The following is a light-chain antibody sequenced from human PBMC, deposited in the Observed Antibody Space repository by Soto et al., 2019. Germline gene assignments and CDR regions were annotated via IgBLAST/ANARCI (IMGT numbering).Light chain of an antibody. V-gene: IGKV1-5*01. CDR1: QSISSW. Sequence: DMQMTQSPSTLSASVGDRVTITCRASQSISSWLAWYQQKPGKAPKLLIYDASSLESGVPSRFSGSGSGTEFTLTISSLQPDDFATYYCQQYNIEWTFGQGTKVEIK. CDR3: QQYNIEWT. CDR2: DAS. J-gene: IGKJ1*01.